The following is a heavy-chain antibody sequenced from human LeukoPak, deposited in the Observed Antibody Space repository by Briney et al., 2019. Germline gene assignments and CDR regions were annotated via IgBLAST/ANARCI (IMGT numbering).Heavy chain of an antibody. Sequence: GGSLRLSCAASGFTFDDYGMTWVRQGPGKGLEWVSAINWNGGSTGYADSVKGRFTISRDNAKNSLYLQMNSLRAEDTALYYCARDGSGWNFDYWGQGTLVTISS. D-gene: IGHD6-19*01. V-gene: IGHV3-20*04. CDR2: INWNGGST. CDR1: GFTFDDYG. J-gene: IGHJ4*02. CDR3: ARDGSGWNFDY.